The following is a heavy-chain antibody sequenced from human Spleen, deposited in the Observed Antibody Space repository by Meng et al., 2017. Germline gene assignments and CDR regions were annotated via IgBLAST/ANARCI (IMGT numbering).Heavy chain of an antibody. V-gene: IGHV4-4*07. J-gene: IGHJ3*02. CDR3: ARGYDISGFHRAFDI. CDR1: GGSISSYY. D-gene: IGHD3-22*01. CDR2: IYARGRI. Sequence: SETLSLTCTVSGGSISSYYWSWIRQPAGKGLEWIGRIYARGRIDYNPSLMSRVTISVDTSKNQFSLKLSSVTAADTAVFYCARGYDISGFHRAFDIWGQGTMVTVSS.